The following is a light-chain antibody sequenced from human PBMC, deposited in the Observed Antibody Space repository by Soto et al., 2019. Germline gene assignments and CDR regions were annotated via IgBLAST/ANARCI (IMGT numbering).Light chain of an antibody. CDR1: SSDVGGYNY. Sequence: QSALTQPASVSGSPGQSITISCTGTSSDVGGYNYVSWYQQHPGKPPKLMIYDVTNRPSGVSNRSSGSKSGNTASLTISGLQAEDEADYYCSSYTSSSTLEVFGGGTKLTVL. CDR3: SSYTSSSTLEV. J-gene: IGLJ2*01. V-gene: IGLV2-14*03. CDR2: DVT.